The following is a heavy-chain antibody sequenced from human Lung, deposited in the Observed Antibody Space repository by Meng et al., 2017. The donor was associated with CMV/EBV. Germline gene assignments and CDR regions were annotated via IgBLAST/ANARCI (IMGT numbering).Heavy chain of an antibody. J-gene: IGHJ6*02. D-gene: IGHD1-1*01. CDR3: AKDLRGFNTGSNPGGYGIDV. CDR2: IWYDGSDK. CDR1: GFSFSNYG. V-gene: IGHV3-33*06. Sequence: GGSLRLXCVASGFSFSNYGLNWVRQAPGKGLEWVAVIWYDGSDKYYIDSVKGRFTISRDNSKNTLHLQMNNLRAEDTAVYYCAKDLRGFNTGSNPGGYGIDVXDQGXTVTVSS.